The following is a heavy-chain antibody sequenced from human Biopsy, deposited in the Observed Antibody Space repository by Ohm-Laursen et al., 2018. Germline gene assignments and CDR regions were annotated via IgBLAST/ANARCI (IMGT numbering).Heavy chain of an antibody. CDR1: GDTFTTSA. V-gene: IGHV1-69*04. Sequence: ASVKVSCKASGDTFTTSAISWVRQVPGQGLDWMGRIIPILGTVDYGQNFQGRVTIRADTSTTFLELTSLRYDAAAVYYCASAAKGGIGLDVWGLGTTVTVSS. CDR2: IIPILGTV. J-gene: IGHJ6*02. CDR3: ASAAKGGIGLDV. D-gene: IGHD6-13*01.